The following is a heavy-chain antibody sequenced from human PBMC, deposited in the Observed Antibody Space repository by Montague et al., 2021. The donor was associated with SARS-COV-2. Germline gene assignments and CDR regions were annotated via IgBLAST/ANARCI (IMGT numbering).Heavy chain of an antibody. CDR3: AREGGLRYFDWLLRSDYYDDGMDV. Sequence: TLSLTCTVSGGSISSGGYYWSWIRQHPGKGLEWIGYIYYSGSTYYNPSLKSRVTISVDTSKNQFSLKLSSVTAADTAVYYCAREGGLRYFDWLLRSDYYDDGMDVWGQGTTVTVSS. D-gene: IGHD3-9*01. V-gene: IGHV4-31*03. CDR1: GGSISSGGYY. J-gene: IGHJ6*02. CDR2: IYYSGST.